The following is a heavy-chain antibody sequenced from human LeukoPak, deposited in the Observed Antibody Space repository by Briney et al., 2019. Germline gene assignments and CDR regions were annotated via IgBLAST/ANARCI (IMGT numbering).Heavy chain of an antibody. CDR3: AKRSCGDYVVVGYYFDY. D-gene: IGHD4-17*01. V-gene: IGHV3-23*01. CDR1: GFTFSSYA. CDR2: ISGSGGST. Sequence: GGSLRLSCTASGFTFSSYAMSWVRQAPGKGLEWVSAISGSGGSTYYADSVKGRFTISRDNSKNTLYLQMNSLRAEDTAVYYCAKRSCGDYVVVGYYFDYWGQGTLVTVSS. J-gene: IGHJ4*02.